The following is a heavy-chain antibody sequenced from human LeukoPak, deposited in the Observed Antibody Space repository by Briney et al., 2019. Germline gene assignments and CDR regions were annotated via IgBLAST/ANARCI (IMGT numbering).Heavy chain of an antibody. V-gene: IGHV2-70*11. CDR2: IDWDDDN. J-gene: IGHJ4*02. Sequence: SGPALVKPTQTLTLTCTFSGFSLSTSGMCVTWIRQPPGKALEWLARIDWDDDNYYSTSLKTRLTISKDTSKNQVVLTMTNMDPVDTATFYCARTLGSSGYSDYWGQGTLVTVSS. D-gene: IGHD1-26*01. CDR1: GFSLSTSGMC. CDR3: ARTLGSSGYSDY.